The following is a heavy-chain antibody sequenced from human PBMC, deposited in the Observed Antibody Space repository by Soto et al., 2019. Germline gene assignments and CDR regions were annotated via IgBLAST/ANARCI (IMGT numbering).Heavy chain of an antibody. V-gene: IGHV3-7*05. D-gene: IGHD2-21*01. CDR2: INEDGSER. J-gene: IGHJ4*02. Sequence: GGSLRLSCAASGFTFSTYWMSWVRQTPGKGLEWVANINEDGSERYYVDSVKGRFTISRDNAKNSLYLQMNSLRGEDTAVYYCARVWFLDYWCQTTLVTVSS. CDR3: ARVWFLDY. CDR1: GFTFSTYW.